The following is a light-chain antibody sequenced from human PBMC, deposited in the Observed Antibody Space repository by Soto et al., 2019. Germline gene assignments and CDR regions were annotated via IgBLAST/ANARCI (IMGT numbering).Light chain of an antibody. J-gene: IGKJ4*01. CDR2: SAS. CDR3: QQSSSTPLT. Sequence: IHLTQSPSALSSSVGNWVTISCGASETISHYLNWYQQKPGKAPKLLIYSASKLQSGVPARFSGSGSGTDFTLTITSLQSEDFATYYCQQSSSTPLTFGGGTKVDI. CDR1: ETISHY. V-gene: IGKV1-39*01.